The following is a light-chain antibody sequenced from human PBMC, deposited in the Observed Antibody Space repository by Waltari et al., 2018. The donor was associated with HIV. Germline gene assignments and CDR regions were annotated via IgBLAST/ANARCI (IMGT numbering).Light chain of an antibody. CDR3: SSYTSSSPVV. CDR1: SSDVGGYHY. V-gene: IGLV2-14*03. CDR2: DVS. J-gene: IGLJ2*01. Sequence: QSALTQPASVSGSPGQSITISCTGTSSDVGGYHYVSWYQQHPGKAPKLMIYDVSNRPSGVSNRFSGSKSGNTASRTISGLQAEDEADYYCSSYTSSSPVVFGGGTKLTVL.